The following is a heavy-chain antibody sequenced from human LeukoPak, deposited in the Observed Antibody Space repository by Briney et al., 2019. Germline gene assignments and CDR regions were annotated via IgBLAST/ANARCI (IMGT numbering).Heavy chain of an antibody. J-gene: IGHJ3*02. CDR1: GGSVSSYY. CDR3: VRDWEGFNFDI. D-gene: IGHD1-26*01. Sequence: SETLSLTCTVSGGSVSSYYWSWVRQPPGEGLEWIAYVYNSGSTNYNPSLKCRVTISVDRSKNQFSLKMNSVTAADTAVYYCVRDWEGFNFDIWGQGTMVTVSS. CDR2: VYNSGST. V-gene: IGHV4-59*02.